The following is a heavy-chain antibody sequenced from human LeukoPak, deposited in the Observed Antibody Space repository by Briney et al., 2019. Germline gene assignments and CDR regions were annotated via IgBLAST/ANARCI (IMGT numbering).Heavy chain of an antibody. CDR3: AREGYDSL. Sequence: SETLYLSCNAAALSSSSGNYYWSWIRPPAGKGLECIGHISTSWSTHYNPSLNTRVTISVDTSKNQFHRSLSSLTAADTAVYYCAREGYDSLWGQGTLVTVYS. CDR2: ISTSWST. V-gene: IGHV4-61*09. CDR1: ALSSSSGNYY. J-gene: IGHJ4*02. D-gene: IGHD3-3*01.